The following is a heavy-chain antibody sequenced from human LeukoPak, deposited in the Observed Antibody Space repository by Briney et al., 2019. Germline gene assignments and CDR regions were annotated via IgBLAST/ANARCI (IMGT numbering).Heavy chain of an antibody. V-gene: IGHV1-2*02. CDR2: INPNSGGT. J-gene: IGHJ4*02. D-gene: IGHD4-23*01. CDR3: ARDGNFDN. Sequence: ASVKVSCKASGYTFTDYYMHWVRQAPGQGLEWMGWINPNSGGTNFAQKFQDRVTMTRDTSISTAYMELTRLRSDDTAVYYCARDGNFDNWGQGTLVTVSS. CDR1: GYTFTDYY.